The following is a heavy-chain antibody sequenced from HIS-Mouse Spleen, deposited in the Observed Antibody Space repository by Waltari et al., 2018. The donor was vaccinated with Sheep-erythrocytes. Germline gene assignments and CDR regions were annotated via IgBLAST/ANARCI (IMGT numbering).Heavy chain of an antibody. CDR2: INHSGST. D-gene: IGHD5-18*01. CDR1: GGSFSGYY. Sequence: QVQLQQWGAGLLKPSETLSLTCAVYGGSFSGYYWSWIRQPPGKGLEWIGEINHSGSTTCNPSRKSRVTISVDTSKNQFSLKLSSVTAADTAVYYCARGLVVRGYSYGYLPTLIDYWGQGTLVTVSS. CDR3: ARGLVVRGYSYGYLPTLIDY. J-gene: IGHJ4*02. V-gene: IGHV4-34*01.